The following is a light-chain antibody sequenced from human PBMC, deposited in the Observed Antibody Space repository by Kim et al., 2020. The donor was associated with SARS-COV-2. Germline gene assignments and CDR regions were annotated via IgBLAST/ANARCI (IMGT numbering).Light chain of an antibody. V-gene: IGKV1-6*01. Sequence: AIQMTQSPSSLSASVGDSVTITCRASQDIRNGLDWYQQKSGKAPKLLIYAASSLQSGVPSRFSGSGSGTDFALTISSLQPEDFATYYCLQDYNFPYTCGQGTKLEI. CDR2: AAS. J-gene: IGKJ2*01. CDR1: QDIRNG. CDR3: LQDYNFPYT.